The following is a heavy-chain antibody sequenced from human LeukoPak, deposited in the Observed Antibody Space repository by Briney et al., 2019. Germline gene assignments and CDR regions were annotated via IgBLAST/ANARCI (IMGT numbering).Heavy chain of an antibody. Sequence: PSETLSLTCTVSGGSISSSSYYWGWIRQPPGKGLEWIGSIYYSGSTYYNPSLKSRVTISVDTSKNQFPLKLSSVTAADTAVYYCARTYSGSYPDAFDIWGQGTMVTVSS. CDR3: ARTYSGSYPDAFDI. D-gene: IGHD1-26*01. V-gene: IGHV4-39*06. CDR2: IYYSGST. J-gene: IGHJ3*02. CDR1: GGSISSSSYY.